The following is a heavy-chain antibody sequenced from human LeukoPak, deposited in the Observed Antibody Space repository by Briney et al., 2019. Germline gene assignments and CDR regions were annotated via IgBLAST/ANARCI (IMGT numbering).Heavy chain of an antibody. CDR1: GGTFSSYA. CDR3: ARDLGYCSGGSCYGDY. V-gene: IGHV1-69*10. CDR2: IIPILGIA. D-gene: IGHD2-15*01. J-gene: IGHJ4*02. Sequence: SVKVSCKASGGTFSSYAISWVRQAPGQGLEWMGGIIPILGIANYAQKFQGRVTITADKSTSTAYMELSSLRSEDTAVYYCARDLGYCSGGSCYGDYWGQGTLVTVSS.